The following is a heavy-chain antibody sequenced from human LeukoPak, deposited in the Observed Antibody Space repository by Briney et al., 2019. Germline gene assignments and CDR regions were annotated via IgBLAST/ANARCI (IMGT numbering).Heavy chain of an antibody. CDR3: ARGTGAKRYYFDL. CDR1: GFDLSNYG. V-gene: IGHV3-33*01. CDR2: LWYDGTNR. Sequence: GGSLRLSCETSGFDLSNYGMHWVRRAPGKGLEWETVLWYDGTNRYSSDSVKGRISISRDTSESTVSLQINNVTVEDTAIYYCARGTGAKRYYFDLWGQGVLVTVSS. J-gene: IGHJ4*02.